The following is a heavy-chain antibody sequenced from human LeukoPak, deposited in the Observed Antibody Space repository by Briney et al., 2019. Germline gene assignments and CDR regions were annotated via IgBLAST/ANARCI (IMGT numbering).Heavy chain of an antibody. CDR3: ARQGSRFLEWLKFVY. CDR2: IYYSGST. V-gene: IGHV4-59*01. J-gene: IGHJ4*02. CDR1: GGSISSYY. Sequence: SETLSLTCTVSGGSISSYYWSWIRQPPGKGLEWIGYIYYSGSTNYNPSLKSRVTISVDTSKNQFSLKLSSVTAADTAVYYCARQGSRFLEWLKFVYWGQGTLVTVSS. D-gene: IGHD3-3*01.